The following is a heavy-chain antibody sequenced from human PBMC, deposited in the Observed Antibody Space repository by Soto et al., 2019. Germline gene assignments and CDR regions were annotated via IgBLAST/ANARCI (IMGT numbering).Heavy chain of an antibody. CDR3: ARLRGSPPGRWFDP. CDR2: IYYSGST. Sequence: QLQLQESGPGLVKPSETLSLTCTVSGGSISSSSYYWGWIRQPPGKGLEWIGSIYYSGSTYYNPSLKGRVTISVDTSKNQFSLKLSSVTAADTAVYYCARLRGSPPGRWFDPWGQGTLVTVSS. V-gene: IGHV4-39*01. CDR1: GGSISSSSYY. J-gene: IGHJ5*02. D-gene: IGHD2-15*01.